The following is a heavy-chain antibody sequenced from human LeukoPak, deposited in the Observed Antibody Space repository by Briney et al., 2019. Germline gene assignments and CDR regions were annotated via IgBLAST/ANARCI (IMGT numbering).Heavy chain of an antibody. CDR1: GFTFSDYA. Sequence: GGSLRLSCAASGFTFSDYAMTWVRQAPGKGLEWVSSIRGNGGGPFYADSVKGRFTISGDNSENTLFLQMNSLRADDAAVYYCAKDQVGVLPDAFDIWGPGTMVSVSS. CDR3: AKDQVGVLPDAFDI. J-gene: IGHJ3*02. D-gene: IGHD3-10*01. V-gene: IGHV3-23*01. CDR2: IRGNGGGP.